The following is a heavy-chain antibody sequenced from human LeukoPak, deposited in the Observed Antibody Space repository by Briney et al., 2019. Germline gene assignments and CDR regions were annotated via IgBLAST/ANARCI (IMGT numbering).Heavy chain of an antibody. J-gene: IGHJ3*02. CDR2: INSDGSTT. CDR3: AKGRGVTIFGVVSDI. Sequence: GGSLRLSCAASGFTFSSNWMHWVRQAPGKGLVWVSRINSDGSTTSYADSVRGRFTISRDNAKNTLYLQMNSLRAEDTAVYYCAKGRGVTIFGVVSDIWGQGTMVTVSS. CDR1: GFTFSSNW. D-gene: IGHD3-3*01. V-gene: IGHV3-74*01.